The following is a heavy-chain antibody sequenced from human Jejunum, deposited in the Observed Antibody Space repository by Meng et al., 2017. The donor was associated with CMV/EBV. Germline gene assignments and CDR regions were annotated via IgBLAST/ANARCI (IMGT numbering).Heavy chain of an antibody. D-gene: IGHD2-8*01. Sequence: SGFTFSNNWMHWVRQRTGKGLVWVARVNGDGRITSYADSVKGRFTISSDHAKQTFYLQMNSLRVEDTALYYCYVEACMESAVVDSWGQGTLVTVSS. V-gene: IGHV3-74*01. CDR3: YVEACMESAVVDS. J-gene: IGHJ4*02. CDR1: GFTFSNNW. CDR2: VNGDGRIT.